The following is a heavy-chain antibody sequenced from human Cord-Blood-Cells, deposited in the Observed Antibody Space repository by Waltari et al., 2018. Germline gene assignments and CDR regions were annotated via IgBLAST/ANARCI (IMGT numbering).Heavy chain of an antibody. V-gene: IGHV3-23*01. J-gene: IGHJ3*02. CDR3: AKSSSGYRVDAFDI. CDR1: GFTFIRYA. Sequence: EVQLFESGGGLVQPGGSLRLSCAASGFTFIRYAMSWVRKAPGKGLEGGSAISGSGGSTYYADSVKGRFTISRDNSKNTLYLQMNSLRAEDTAVYYCAKSSSGYRVDAFDIWGQGTMVTVSS. D-gene: IGHD5-12*01. CDR2: ISGSGGST.